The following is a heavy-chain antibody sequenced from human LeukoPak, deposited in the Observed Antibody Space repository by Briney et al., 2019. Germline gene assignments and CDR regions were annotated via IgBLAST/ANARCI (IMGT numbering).Heavy chain of an antibody. CDR3: ARIAGAVSGPTFDY. CDR1: GYSISSGYY. Sequence: PSETLSLTCTVSGYSISSGYYWGWIRQPPGKGLEWIGSIYHSGSTYYNPSLKSRVTISVDTTKNQSSLQLSSVTAADTAVYYCARIAGAVSGPTFDYWGQGTLVTVSS. CDR2: IYHSGST. V-gene: IGHV4-38-2*02. D-gene: IGHD3-10*01. J-gene: IGHJ4*02.